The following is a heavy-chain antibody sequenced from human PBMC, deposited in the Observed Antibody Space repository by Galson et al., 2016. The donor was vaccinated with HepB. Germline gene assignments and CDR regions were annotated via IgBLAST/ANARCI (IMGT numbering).Heavy chain of an antibody. Sequence: SETLSLTCTVSGGSISSSDFYWGWIRRPPGKGLAWIGNVYFRGSTYYNPSLQSRVTISVDTSKNQFSLNLTSVTAADTAVYYCARLPGGGGYYSPYWGQGTLVTVSS. J-gene: IGHJ4*02. CDR1: GGSISSSDFY. CDR3: ARLPGGGGYYSPY. CDR2: VYFRGST. V-gene: IGHV4-39*01. D-gene: IGHD3-3*01.